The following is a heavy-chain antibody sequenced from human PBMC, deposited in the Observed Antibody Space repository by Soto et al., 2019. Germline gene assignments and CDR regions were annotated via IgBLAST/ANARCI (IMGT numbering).Heavy chain of an antibody. J-gene: IGHJ4*02. CDR2: ISSSGTAI. Sequence: GSLRLSCAASGFTFSDYYMSWIRQAPGKGLEWVSYISSSGTAIFYADSLRGRFTISRDNAKKSLYLQMNSLRGEDTAVYYCAREPSNWNYCFDYWGQGTLVTVSS. CDR3: AREPSNWNYCFDY. CDR1: GFTFSDYY. D-gene: IGHD1-7*01. V-gene: IGHV3-11*01.